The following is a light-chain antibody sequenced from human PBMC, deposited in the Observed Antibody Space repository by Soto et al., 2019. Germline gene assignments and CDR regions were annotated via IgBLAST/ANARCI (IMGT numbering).Light chain of an antibody. CDR3: CSYTSSTTYG. CDR1: SSDVGGYNY. CDR2: AVT. Sequence: QSALTQPASVSGSPGQSITISCTGTSSDVGGYNYVSWYQQHPGKAPKLIIYAVTNRPSGVSIRFSGSKSGNTASLTISGLQAEDEADYYCCSYTSSTTYGFGPGTKVTV. J-gene: IGLJ1*01. V-gene: IGLV2-14*01.